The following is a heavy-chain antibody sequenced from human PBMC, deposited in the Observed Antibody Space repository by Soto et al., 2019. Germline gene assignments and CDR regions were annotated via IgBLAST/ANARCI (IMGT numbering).Heavy chain of an antibody. CDR2: IFSNDEK. V-gene: IGHV2-26*01. Sequence: QVTLKESGPVLVKPTETLTLTCTVSGFSLSNARMGVSWIRQPPGKALEWLAHIFSNDEKSYSTSLKSRLTSSKDTSKSQVVLTMNNMDPVDTATYYCARINTGRYFDWSHDYWGQGTLVTVSS. D-gene: IGHD3-9*01. CDR1: GFSLSNARMG. CDR3: ARINTGRYFDWSHDY. J-gene: IGHJ4*02.